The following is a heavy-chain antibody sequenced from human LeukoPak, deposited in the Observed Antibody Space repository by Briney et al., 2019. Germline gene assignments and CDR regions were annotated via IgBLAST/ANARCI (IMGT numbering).Heavy chain of an antibody. Sequence: GGSLSLSCAASGFPFSSYEMNWVRQAPGKGLEWVSYISSSDNTIHYADSVKGRFTISRDNAKNSLYLQMNSLRAEDTAVYYCARDINWVGGYWGQGTLVTVSS. D-gene: IGHD7-27*01. CDR2: ISSSDNTI. CDR3: ARDINWVGGY. CDR1: GFPFSSYE. J-gene: IGHJ4*02. V-gene: IGHV3-48*03.